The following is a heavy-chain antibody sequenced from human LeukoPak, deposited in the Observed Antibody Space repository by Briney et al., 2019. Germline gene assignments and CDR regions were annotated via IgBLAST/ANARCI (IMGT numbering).Heavy chain of an antibody. V-gene: IGHV3-30*02. CDR2: IRYDGSNK. D-gene: IGHD5-12*01. CDR1: GFTFSSYG. J-gene: IGHJ4*01. Sequence: GGSLRLSCAASGFTFSSYGMHWVRQAPGKGLEWVAFIRYDGSNKYYADSVKGRFTISRDNSKNTLYLQMNSLRAEDTAVYYCCSPGVVATSGYYFDYWGQEPWSPSPQ. CDR3: CSPGVVATSGYYFDY.